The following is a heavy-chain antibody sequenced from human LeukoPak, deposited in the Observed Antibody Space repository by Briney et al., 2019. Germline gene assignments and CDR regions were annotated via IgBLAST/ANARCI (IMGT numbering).Heavy chain of an antibody. CDR2: IYYSGST. Sequence: SETLSLTCTVSGGSISSYYWSWIRQPPGKGLEWIGYIYYSGSTNYNPSLKSRVTISVDTSKNQFSLKLSSVTAADTAVYYCTRDLSTGMPGGFDYWGQGTLATVSS. J-gene: IGHJ4*02. D-gene: IGHD2-2*01. CDR1: GGSISSYY. V-gene: IGHV4-59*01. CDR3: TRDLSTGMPGGFDY.